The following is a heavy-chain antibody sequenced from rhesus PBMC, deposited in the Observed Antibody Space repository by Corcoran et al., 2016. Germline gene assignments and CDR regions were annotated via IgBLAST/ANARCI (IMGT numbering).Heavy chain of an antibody. CDR1: GGSISDSYR. CDR3: ARLRQYYFDY. Sequence: QVQLQESGPGVVKPSETLSLTCAVSGGSISDSYRWSWIRQPPGKGLDWIGYIYGSSTSTNYNPSLKSRVTISKDTSKNQCSLKLSSVTAADTAVYYCARLRQYYFDYLGQGVLVTVSS. D-gene: IGHD6-25*01. CDR2: IYGSSTST. V-gene: IGHV4S10*01. J-gene: IGHJ4*01.